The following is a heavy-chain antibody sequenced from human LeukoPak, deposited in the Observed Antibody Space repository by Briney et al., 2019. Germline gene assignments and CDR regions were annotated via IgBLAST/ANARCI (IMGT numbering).Heavy chain of an antibody. D-gene: IGHD2-15*01. Sequence: SETLSLTCTVSGGSISNYYWSWIRQPPGKGLECIGYIYYSGSTNYNPSLKSRVTISVDTSKNQFSLRLSSVTAADTAVYYCARQREYCSDVSCYSDVFDIWGQGTMVTVSS. CDR1: GGSISNYY. V-gene: IGHV4-59*08. CDR2: IYYSGST. J-gene: IGHJ3*02. CDR3: ARQREYCSDVSCYSDVFDI.